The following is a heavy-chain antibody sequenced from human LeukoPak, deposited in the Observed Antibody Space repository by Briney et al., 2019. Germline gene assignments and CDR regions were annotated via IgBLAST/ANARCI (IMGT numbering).Heavy chain of an antibody. CDR3: AKGLNYLDAFDF. V-gene: IGHV3-23*03. D-gene: IGHD4-11*01. Sequence: GGSLRLSCAASGFTLNNNPMSWVRQAPGKGLERVSIINAAGTGTYYAESVKGRFTISRDNSKNTLFLQMNSLRAEDTAVYYCAKGLNYLDAFDFWGQGTMVTVSS. J-gene: IGHJ3*01. CDR1: GFTLNNNP. CDR2: INAAGTGT.